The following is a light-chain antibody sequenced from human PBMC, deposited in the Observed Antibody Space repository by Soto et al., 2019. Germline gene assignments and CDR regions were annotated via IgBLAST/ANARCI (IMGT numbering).Light chain of an antibody. CDR2: DVS. CDR1: QDISTY. J-gene: IGKJ5*01. Sequence: DIQMTQSPSTLSASVGDRVTITCQASQDISTYLHWFQQIPGKAPQLLIFDVSNLQTGVPSRFSGGGSGTDFALTISSLEPEDIATYYCQQYDSRPPTFGQGTRLEIK. V-gene: IGKV1-33*01. CDR3: QQYDSRPPT.